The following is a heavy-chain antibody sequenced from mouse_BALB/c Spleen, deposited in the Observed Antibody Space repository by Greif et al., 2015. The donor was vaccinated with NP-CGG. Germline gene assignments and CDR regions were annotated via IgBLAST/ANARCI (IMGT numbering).Heavy chain of an antibody. J-gene: IGHJ3*01. CDR2: IDPENGNT. V-gene: IGHV14-1*02. Sequence: EVQLQQSGAELVRPGALVKLSCKASGFNIKDYYMHWVKQRPEQGLEWIGWIDPENGNTIYDPKFQGKASITADTSSNTAYLQLSSLTSEDTAVYYCALLWLRQGFAYWGQGTLVTVSA. CDR3: ALLWLRQGFAY. D-gene: IGHD2-2*01. CDR1: GFNIKDYY.